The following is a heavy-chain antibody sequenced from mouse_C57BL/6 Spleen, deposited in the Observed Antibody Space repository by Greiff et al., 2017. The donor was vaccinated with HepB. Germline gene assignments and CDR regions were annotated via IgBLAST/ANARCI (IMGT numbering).Heavy chain of an antibody. V-gene: IGHV1-82*01. CDR3: ASLRSYYFDY. D-gene: IGHD2-12*01. CDR2: IYPGDGDT. J-gene: IGHJ2*01. CDR1: GYAFSSSW. Sequence: VKLMESGPELVKPGASVKISCKASGYAFSSSWMNWVKQRPGKGLEWIGRIYPGDGDTNYNGKFKGKATLTADKSSSTAYMQLSSLTSEDSAVYVCASLRSYYFDYWGQGTTLTVSS.